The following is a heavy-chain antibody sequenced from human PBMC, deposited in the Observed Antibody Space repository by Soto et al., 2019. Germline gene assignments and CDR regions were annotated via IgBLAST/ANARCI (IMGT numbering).Heavy chain of an antibody. D-gene: IGHD3-3*01. J-gene: IGHJ5*02. CDR3: EHASITIFGVVIENWFDP. V-gene: IGHV2-5*02. CDR1: GFSLSTSGVG. Sequence: QITLKESGPTLVKPTQTLTLTCTFSGFSLSTSGVGVGWIRQPPGKALEWLALIYWDDDKRYSPSLKSRLTITKDTSKNQVVLTMTNMDPVDTATYYCEHASITIFGVVIENWFDPWGQGTLVTVSS. CDR2: IYWDDDK.